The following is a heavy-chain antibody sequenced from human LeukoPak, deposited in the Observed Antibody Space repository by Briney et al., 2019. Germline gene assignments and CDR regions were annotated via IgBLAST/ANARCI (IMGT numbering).Heavy chain of an antibody. CDR2: IYYSGST. J-gene: IGHJ4*02. D-gene: IGHD3-9*01. CDR1: GGSISSSNYY. CDR3: ARHPVLRYLGT. V-gene: IGHV4-39*01. Sequence: PSETLTLTCTVSGGSISSSNYYWGWLRQPLGKGLEWFGSIYYSGSTYYNPSLKSRVTISVDTSKNKISLKLSSVSAADTAVYYCARHPVLRYLGTWGQGTLVTVSS.